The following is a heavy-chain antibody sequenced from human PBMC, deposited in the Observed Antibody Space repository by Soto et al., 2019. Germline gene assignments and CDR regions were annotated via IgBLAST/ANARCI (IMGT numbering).Heavy chain of an antibody. V-gene: IGHV3-7*01. CDR3: VREIASRL. CDR2: INKDGSEK. CDR1: GFTFTSYW. Sequence: EVQVVESGGGLVQPGGYLRLSCAASGFTFTSYWMTWVRQAPGRGLEWVANINKDGSEKSYVDSVKGRFTISRDNAKSSLYLQMTSLRADDTAVYYCVREIASRLWGKGTTVIVSS. J-gene: IGHJ6*04.